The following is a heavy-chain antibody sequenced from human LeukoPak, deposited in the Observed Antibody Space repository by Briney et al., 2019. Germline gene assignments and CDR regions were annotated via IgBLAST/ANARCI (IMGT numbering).Heavy chain of an antibody. J-gene: IGHJ4*02. Sequence: PGGSLRLSCAASGFTVSSSYMSWVRQAPGKGLEWVSVIYSGGSTYYADSVKGRLTISRDNSKNTLDLQMNSLRVEDTAVYYCARAYGSDWPGIFDYWGQGTLVTVSS. D-gene: IGHD6-19*01. V-gene: IGHV3-66*01. CDR2: IYSGGST. CDR3: ARAYGSDWPGIFDY. CDR1: GFTVSSSY.